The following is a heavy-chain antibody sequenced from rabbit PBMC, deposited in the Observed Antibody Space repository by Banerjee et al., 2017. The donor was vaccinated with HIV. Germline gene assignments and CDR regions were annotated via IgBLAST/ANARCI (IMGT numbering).Heavy chain of an antibody. J-gene: IGHJ4*01. Sequence: QEQLVESGGGLVQPEGSLTLTCKASGFTLSSYWMWWVRQAPGKGLEWIACIGAGSSGSTYYANWAKGRFTISSHNAQNTLYLQLNSLTAADTATYFCARGVTMTMVTFNLGGPGTLVTVS. D-gene: IGHD2-1*01. CDR3: ARGVTMTMVTFNL. CDR2: IGAGSSGST. CDR1: GFTLSSYW. V-gene: IGHV1S45*01.